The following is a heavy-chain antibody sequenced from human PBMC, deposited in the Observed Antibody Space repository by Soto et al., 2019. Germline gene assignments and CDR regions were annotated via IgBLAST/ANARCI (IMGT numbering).Heavy chain of an antibody. CDR1: GGSISSGAYY. V-gene: IGHV4-31*03. D-gene: IGHD3-22*01. CDR2: IYYSGNT. J-gene: IGHJ4*02. Sequence: SETLSLTCTVSGGSISSGAYYWNWIRQHPGKGLEWIGYIYYSGNTYYNPSLKSRITISVDTSKNQFSLKLTSVTAADAAVYYCASSYSGYLDNWGQGTLVTVS. CDR3: ASSYSGYLDN.